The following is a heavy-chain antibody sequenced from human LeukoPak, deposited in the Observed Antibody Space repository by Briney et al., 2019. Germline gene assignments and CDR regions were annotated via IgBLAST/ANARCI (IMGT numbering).Heavy chain of an antibody. J-gene: IGHJ4*02. CDR2: IRYNGSNK. Sequence: GGSLRLSCAASGFTFSSYGMHWVRQAPGKGLEWVAFIRYNGSNKYYADSVKDRFTISRDNSKNTLYLQMNSLRAEDTAVYYCAKDRYCTNGVCYRGLQDYWGQGTLVTVSS. V-gene: IGHV3-30*02. CDR3: AKDRYCTNGVCYRGLQDY. D-gene: IGHD2-8*01. CDR1: GFTFSSYG.